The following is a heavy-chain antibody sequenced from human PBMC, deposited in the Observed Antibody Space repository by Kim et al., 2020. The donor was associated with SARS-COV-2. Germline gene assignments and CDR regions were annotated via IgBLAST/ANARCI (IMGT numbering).Heavy chain of an antibody. J-gene: IGHJ4*02. D-gene: IGHD3-22*01. CDR1: GLTFGDYA. V-gene: IGHV3-49*03. CDR2: IRSKRYGETT. Sequence: GGSLRLSCTTSGLTFGDYAMIWFRQAPGKGLEWVAFIRSKRYGETTEYAASVKGRFTIARDDSKRIAYLQMNGLKTEDTAIYYCTGGPYYDDSAAYYHDYWGQGTLVTVSS. CDR3: TGGPYYDDSAAYYHDY.